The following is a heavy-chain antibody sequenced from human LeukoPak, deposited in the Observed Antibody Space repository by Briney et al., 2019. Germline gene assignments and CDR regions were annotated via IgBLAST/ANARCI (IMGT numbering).Heavy chain of an antibody. D-gene: IGHD6-19*01. CDR1: GFTFSSYG. Sequence: GGSLRLSCAASGFTFSSYGMHWVRQAPGKGLEWVAFIRYDGSNKYYADSVKGRFTISRDNSKNTLYLQMNSLRAEDTAVYYCASGGSGWSLWGDYWGQGTLVTVSS. J-gene: IGHJ4*02. V-gene: IGHV3-30*02. CDR2: IRYDGSNK. CDR3: ASGGSGWSLWGDY.